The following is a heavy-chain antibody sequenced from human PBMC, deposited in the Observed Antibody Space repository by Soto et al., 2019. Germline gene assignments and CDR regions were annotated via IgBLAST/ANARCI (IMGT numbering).Heavy chain of an antibody. CDR3: ARNWLGATTAPGYYFDY. D-gene: IGHD1-26*01. Sequence: GSLRLSCAASGFTFSSYSMNWVRQAPGKGLEWVSSISSSSSYIYYADSVKGRFTISRDNAKNSLYLQMNSLRAEDTAVYYCARNWLGATTAPGYYFDYWGQGTLVTVSS. V-gene: IGHV3-21*01. CDR1: GFTFSSYS. J-gene: IGHJ4*02. CDR2: ISSSSSYI.